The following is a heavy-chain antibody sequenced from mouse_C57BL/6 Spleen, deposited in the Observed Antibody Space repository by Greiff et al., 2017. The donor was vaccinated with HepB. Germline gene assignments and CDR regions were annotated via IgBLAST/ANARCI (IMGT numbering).Heavy chain of an antibody. D-gene: IGHD1-1*01. CDR2: IWSGGST. CDR3: ASNVPYYDGNAVDY. J-gene: IGHJ4*01. CDR1: GFSLTSYG. V-gene: IGHV2-2*01. Sequence: QVQLQESGPGLVQPSQSLSITCTVSGFSLTSYGVHWVRQSPGKGLEWLGVIWSGGSTDYNAAFISRLSISKDNYTSQVCCKMNSLQADETAIYYCASNVPYYDGNAVDYWGQGTSVTVSS.